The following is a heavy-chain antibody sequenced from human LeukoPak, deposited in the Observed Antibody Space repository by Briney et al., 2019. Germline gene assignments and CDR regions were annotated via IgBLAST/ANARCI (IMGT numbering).Heavy chain of an antibody. CDR1: GFTFSSYA. V-gene: IGHV3-64*01. CDR3: ARDGMTTVTTFDY. CDR2: ISSNGGST. J-gene: IGHJ4*02. D-gene: IGHD4-17*01. Sequence: GGSLRLSCAASGFTFSSYAMHWVRQAPGKGLEYVSAISSNGGSTYYANSVKGRFTISRDNSKNTLYLQMGSLRAEDMAVYYCARDGMTTVTTFDYWGQGTLVTVSS.